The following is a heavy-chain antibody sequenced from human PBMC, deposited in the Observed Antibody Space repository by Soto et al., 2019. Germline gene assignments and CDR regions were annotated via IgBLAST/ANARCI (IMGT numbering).Heavy chain of an antibody. D-gene: IGHD5-18*01. J-gene: IGHJ4*02. V-gene: IGHV4-31*03. Sequence: SEILSLTCTVSGGSISSGGYYRSWIRQHPGKGLEWIGYIYFSGSTYYNPSLKSRVTISVDTSKNQFSLKLSSVTAADTAVYYCARSPHIQLWSYPSDYWGQGTLVTVSS. CDR1: GGSISSGGYY. CDR3: ARSPHIQLWSYPSDY. CDR2: IYFSGST.